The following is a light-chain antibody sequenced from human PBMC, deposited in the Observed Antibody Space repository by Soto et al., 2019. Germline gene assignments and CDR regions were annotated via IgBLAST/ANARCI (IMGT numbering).Light chain of an antibody. CDR3: SSYTCSSTPYV. V-gene: IGLV2-14*01. CDR1: SSDVGGYNY. Sequence: QSVLTQPASVSGSPGQSITISCTGTSSDVGGYNYVSWYQQHPGKAPKLMIYDVSNRPSGVSNRFSGSKSGNTASLTISGLQAGYEADYYCSSYTCSSTPYVFVTGTKVTDL. J-gene: IGLJ1*01. CDR2: DVS.